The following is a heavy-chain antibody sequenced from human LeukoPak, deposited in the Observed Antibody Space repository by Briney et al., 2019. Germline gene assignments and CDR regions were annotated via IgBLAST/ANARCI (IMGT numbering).Heavy chain of an antibody. J-gene: IGHJ4*02. CDR2: MNPNSGNT. CDR3: ARAHQGSGSPSTGFDY. D-gene: IGHD3-10*01. V-gene: IGHV1-8*01. Sequence: GASVKVSCKASGYTFTSYDINWVRQATGQGLEWMGWMNPNSGNTGYAQKFQGRVTMTRNTSISTAYMELSSLRSEDTAVYYCARAHQGSGSPSTGFDYWGQGTLVTVS. CDR1: GYTFTSYD.